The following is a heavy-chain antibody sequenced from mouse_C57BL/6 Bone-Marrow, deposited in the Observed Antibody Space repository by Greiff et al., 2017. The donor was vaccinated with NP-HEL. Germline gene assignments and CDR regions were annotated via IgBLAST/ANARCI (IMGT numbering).Heavy chain of an antibody. Sequence: EVKVVESGGGLVQPGGSLKLSCAASGFTFSDYYMFWVRQTPEKRLEWVAYISNGGGSTYYPDTVKGRFTISRDNAKNTLYLQMSRLKSEDTAMYYCARQGLDYWGQGTTLTVSS. V-gene: IGHV5-12*01. CDR1: GFTFSDYY. CDR3: ARQGLDY. CDR2: ISNGGGST. J-gene: IGHJ2*01. D-gene: IGHD3-3*01.